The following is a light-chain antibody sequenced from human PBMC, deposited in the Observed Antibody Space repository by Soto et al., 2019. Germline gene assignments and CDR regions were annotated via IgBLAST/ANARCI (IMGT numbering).Light chain of an antibody. CDR3: KQYDSPRK. Sequence: EVGLPQAPVSHSMSRGATSTLSGKACQPIRSRYLAWYQQQPGQAPRLLIYGTSSRATGIPDRFSGSGSGKDFTLTISRLEPDDFAVYYCKQYDSPRKFGQGTKVDIK. V-gene: IGKV3-20*01. J-gene: IGKJ1*01. CDR2: GTS. CDR1: QPIRSRY.